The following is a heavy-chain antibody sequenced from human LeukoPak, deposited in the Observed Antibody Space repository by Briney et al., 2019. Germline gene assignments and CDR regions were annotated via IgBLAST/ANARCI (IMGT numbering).Heavy chain of an antibody. D-gene: IGHD1-1*01. Sequence: SQTLSLTCTVSGGSISSGSYYWSWIRQPAGKGLEWIGRIYTSGSTNYNPSLKSRVTISVDTSKNQFYLKLSSVTAADTAVYYCARDGTSLNLAEFDYWGQGTLVTVTS. CDR1: GGSISSGSYY. J-gene: IGHJ4*02. V-gene: IGHV4-61*02. CDR3: ARDGTSLNLAEFDY. CDR2: IYTSGST.